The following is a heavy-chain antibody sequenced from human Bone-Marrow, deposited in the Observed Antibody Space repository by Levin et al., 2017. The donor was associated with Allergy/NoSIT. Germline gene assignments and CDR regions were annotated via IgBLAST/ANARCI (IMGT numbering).Heavy chain of an antibody. CDR1: GLIFSDYS. J-gene: IGHJ5*02. Sequence: GGSLRLSCAASGLIFSDYSMSWLRQAPGKRLEWVSDITRSGDNIHYADSVKGRFTISRDNVNRSLYLQIDSLRAEDTAVYFCARHGVGGYSGYDAPWNPWGQGTLVTVSS. CDR2: ITRSGDNI. CDR3: ARHGVGGYSGYDAPWNP. V-gene: IGHV3-11*01. D-gene: IGHD5-12*01.